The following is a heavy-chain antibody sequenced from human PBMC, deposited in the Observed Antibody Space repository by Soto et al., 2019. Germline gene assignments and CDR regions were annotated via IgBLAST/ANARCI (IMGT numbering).Heavy chain of an antibody. CDR1: GGSISSSSYY. CDR2: IYYSGST. CDR3: ARQKDIVVVVAATPGPWFDY. J-gene: IGHJ5*01. Sequence: PSETLSLTCTVSGGSISSSSYYWGWIRQPPGKGLEWIGSIYYSGSTYYNPSLKSQVTISVDTSKNQFSLKLRSVTAADTAVYYCARQKDIVVVVAATPGPWFDYWGQGTLVTVS. V-gene: IGHV4-39*01. D-gene: IGHD2-15*01.